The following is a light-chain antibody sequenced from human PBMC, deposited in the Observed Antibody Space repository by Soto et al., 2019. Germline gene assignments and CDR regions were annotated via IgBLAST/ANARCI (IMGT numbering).Light chain of an antibody. CDR3: QKYNNWPVT. Sequence: EIVMTQSPATLSVSPGERATLSCRASQSVSSNLAWYQQKPGQAPRLLIYGASTRATGIQARFSGSGSGTEYTLTINSLHSEDFAVYYCQKYNNWPVTFVPGTKVDIK. CDR1: QSVSSN. V-gene: IGKV3-15*01. CDR2: GAS. J-gene: IGKJ3*01.